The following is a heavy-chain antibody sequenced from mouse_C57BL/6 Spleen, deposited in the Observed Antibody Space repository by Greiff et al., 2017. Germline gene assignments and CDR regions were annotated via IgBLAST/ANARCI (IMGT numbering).Heavy chain of an antibody. D-gene: IGHD2-5*01. V-gene: IGHV1-5*01. CDR2: IYPGNSDT. CDR3: TRGPYSNYHYYAMDY. J-gene: IGHJ4*01. CDR1: GYTFTSYW. Sequence: LQESGTVLARPGASVKMSCKTSGYTFTSYWMHWVKQRPGQGLEWIGAIYPGNSDTSYNQKFKGKAKLTAVTSASTAYMELSSLTNEDSAVYYCTRGPYSNYHYYAMDYWGQGTSVTVSS.